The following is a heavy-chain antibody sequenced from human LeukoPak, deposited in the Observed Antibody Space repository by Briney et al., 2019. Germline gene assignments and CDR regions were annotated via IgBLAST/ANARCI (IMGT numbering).Heavy chain of an antibody. Sequence: LTGGSLRLSCVASGFTFSSYAMSWVRQAPGKGLEWVSAISGSGGGTYYADSVKGRFTISRDNSKNTLYLQMNSLRAEDTAVYYCAKDLYYYGSGNDYWGQGTLVTVSS. J-gene: IGHJ4*02. CDR2: ISGSGGGT. D-gene: IGHD3-10*01. CDR3: AKDLYYYGSGNDY. V-gene: IGHV3-23*01. CDR1: GFTFSSYA.